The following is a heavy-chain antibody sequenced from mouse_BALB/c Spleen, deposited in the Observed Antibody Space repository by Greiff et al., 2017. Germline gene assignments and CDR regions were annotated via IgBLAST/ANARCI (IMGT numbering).Heavy chain of an antibody. CDR2: ISSGSSTI. J-gene: IGHJ4*01. V-gene: IGHV5-17*02. D-gene: IGHD2-4*01. Sequence: EVKVEESGGGLVQPGGSRKLSCAASGFTFSSFGMHWVRQAPEKGLEWVAYISSGSSTIYYADTVKGRFTISRDNPKNTLFLQMTSLRSEDTAMYYCARRDYERMDYWGQGTSVTVSS. CDR1: GFTFSSFG. CDR3: ARRDYERMDY.